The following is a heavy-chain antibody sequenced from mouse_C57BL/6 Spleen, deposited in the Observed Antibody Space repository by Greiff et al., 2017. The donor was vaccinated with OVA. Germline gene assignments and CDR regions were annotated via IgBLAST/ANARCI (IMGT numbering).Heavy chain of an antibody. CDR2: ISSGSSTI. J-gene: IGHJ1*03. CDR1: GFTFSDYG. CDR3: ARNYYGSSYWWYFDV. Sequence: EVNLVESGGGLVKPGGSLKLSCAASGFTFSDYGMHWVRQAPEKGLEWVAYISSGSSTIYYADTVKGRFTISRDNAKNTLFLQMTSLRSEDTAMYYCARNYYGSSYWWYFDVWGTGTTVTVSS. V-gene: IGHV5-17*01. D-gene: IGHD1-1*01.